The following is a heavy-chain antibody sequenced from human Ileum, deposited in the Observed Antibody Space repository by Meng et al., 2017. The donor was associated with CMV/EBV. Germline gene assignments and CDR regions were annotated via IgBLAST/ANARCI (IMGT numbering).Heavy chain of an antibody. CDR1: GLIFNKYG. Sequence: GESLKISCVAPGLIFNKYGIHWLRQAPGKGLEWLSFIDVDGQRRYNSDTVKARFVVFKDRSKNTVVLQMNSLRVEDTAVYYCVGHQGGPRDGVRLVWGQGTLVTVSS. CDR3: VGHQGGPRDGVRLV. V-gene: IGHV3-30*02. CDR2: IDVDGQRR. D-gene: IGHD3-10*01. J-gene: IGHJ4*02.